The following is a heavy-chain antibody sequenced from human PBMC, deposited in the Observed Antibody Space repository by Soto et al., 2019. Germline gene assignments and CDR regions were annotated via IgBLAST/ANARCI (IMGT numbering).Heavy chain of an antibody. CDR1: GGSINSGGNY. J-gene: IGHJ2*01. Sequence: QVQLQESGPGLVKPSQTLSLTCTVSGGSINSGGNYWSWVRQLPGEGLEWIGYISNSGSTYYNPALKSRMTMSVDPSENQCSLKLNSVTAADTAVYYCARSAQSWYFDLWGRGSLVTVSS. V-gene: IGHV4-31*03. CDR2: ISNSGST. D-gene: IGHD4-4*01. CDR3: ARSAQSWYFDL.